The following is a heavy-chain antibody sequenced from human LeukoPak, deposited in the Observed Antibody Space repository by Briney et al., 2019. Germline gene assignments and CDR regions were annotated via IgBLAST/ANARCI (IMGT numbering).Heavy chain of an antibody. V-gene: IGHV3-64D*06. J-gene: IGHJ4*02. CDR2: ISSNGGST. CDR3: VKGPTATIVY. Sequence: GGSLRLSCSASGFTFSSYAMHWVRQAPGKGLEYVSAISSNGGSTYYADSVKGRFTVSRDNSKNTLYLQMSSLRAEDTAVYYCVKGPTATIVYWGQGTLVTVSS. D-gene: IGHD5-18*01. CDR1: GFTFSSYA.